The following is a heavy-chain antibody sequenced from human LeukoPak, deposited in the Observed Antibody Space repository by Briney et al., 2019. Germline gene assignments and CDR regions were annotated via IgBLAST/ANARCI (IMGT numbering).Heavy chain of an antibody. V-gene: IGHV3-53*01. CDR1: GFAVKSSY. CDR3: ARDSAGNQYSSGNFDL. D-gene: IGHD3-10*01. CDR2: LYAGGES. J-gene: IGHJ4*02. Sequence: GGSLRLSCAASGFAVKSSYMNWVRQAPGKGLEWVSVLYAGGESYYADSVLGRFTISRDNSNNTVFLEMNSLTADDTAVYFCARDSAGNQYSSGNFDLWGQGTLVTVSS.